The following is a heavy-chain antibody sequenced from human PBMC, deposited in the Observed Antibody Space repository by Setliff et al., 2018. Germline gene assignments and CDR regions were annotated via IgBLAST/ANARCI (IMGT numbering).Heavy chain of an antibody. CDR1: GYIFHNYW. CDR2: IYPGDSDT. D-gene: IGHD2-2*01. V-gene: IGHV5-51*01. J-gene: IGHJ3*01. Sequence: GESLKISCKASGYIFHNYWIGWVRQMPGKGLEWVGVIYPGDSDTRYSPSFQGQVTISADKSINTAYLQWSSLKASDTAIYYCTRHEDRNKCTSSSCYRENDAFDVWGQGAMVTVSS. CDR3: TRHEDRNKCTSSSCYRENDAFDV.